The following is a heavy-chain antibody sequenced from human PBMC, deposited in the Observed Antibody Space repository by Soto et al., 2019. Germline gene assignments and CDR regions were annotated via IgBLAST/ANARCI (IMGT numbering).Heavy chain of an antibody. CDR2: IYHSGST. CDR3: ARGITMVRGVIINHYYYGMDV. J-gene: IGHJ6*02. CDR1: GGSISSGGYS. D-gene: IGHD3-10*01. Sequence: SETLSLTCAVSGGSISSGGYSWSWIRQPPGKGLEWIGYIYHSGSTYYNPSLKSRVTISVDRSKNQFSLKLSSVTAADTAVYYCARGITMVRGVIINHYYYGMDVWGQGTTVTVSS. V-gene: IGHV4-30-2*01.